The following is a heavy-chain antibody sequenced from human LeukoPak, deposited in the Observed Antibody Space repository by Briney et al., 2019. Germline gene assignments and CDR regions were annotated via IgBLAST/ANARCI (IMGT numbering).Heavy chain of an antibody. CDR2: ISGSGGST. CDR3: AKSGGSYRTDFDY. V-gene: IGHV3-23*01. Sequence: GGSLRLSCAASGFTFRNYAMSWVRQAPGKGLEWVSVISGSGGSTHYSDSVKGRFTVSRNNSKSTLYLQMNSLRAEDTAVYYCAKSGGSYRTDFDYWGQGTLVTVSS. D-gene: IGHD1-26*01. CDR1: GFTFRNYA. J-gene: IGHJ4*02.